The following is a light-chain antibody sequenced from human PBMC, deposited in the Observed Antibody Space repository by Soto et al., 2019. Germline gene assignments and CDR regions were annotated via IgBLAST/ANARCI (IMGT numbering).Light chain of an antibody. CDR2: QAT. Sequence: DIQMTQSPSTLSASVGERVDITCRASQSISGWLAWYQQKPGKAPKLLIYQATILESGVPSTFSGSGSGTEFTLTITSLRPDDIATYYCQQYKTYPLIFGGGTKVDIK. CDR1: QSISGW. J-gene: IGKJ4*01. V-gene: IGKV1-5*03. CDR3: QQYKTYPLI.